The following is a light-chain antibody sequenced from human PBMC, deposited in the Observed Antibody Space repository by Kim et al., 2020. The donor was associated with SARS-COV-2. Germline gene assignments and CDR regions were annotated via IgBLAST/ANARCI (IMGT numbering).Light chain of an antibody. CDR3: QKYNSAPLA. J-gene: IGKJ4*01. V-gene: IGKV1-27*01. CDR1: QGISNF. CDR2: AAS. Sequence: DIQMTQSPSSLSASVGDRVTITCRASQGISNFLAWYQQKPGKVPKLLIFAASTSQSGVPSRFSGSGSGTDFTLTISSLQPDDVATYYCQKYNSAPLAFGGGTKVDIK.